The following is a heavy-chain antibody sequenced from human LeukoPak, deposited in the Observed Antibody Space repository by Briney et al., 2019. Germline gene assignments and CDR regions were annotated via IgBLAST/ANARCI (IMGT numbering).Heavy chain of an antibody. CDR3: VRGTGY. Sequence: PGGSLRLSCSVSGFTFSTYVMHWVRQAPGKGREYVSAISSNGDNTYYADSVKGRFTISRDNSKNTLYLQMSSLRADGAAVYYCVRGTGYWGQGTLVTVSS. V-gene: IGHV3-64D*06. CDR1: GFTFSTYV. J-gene: IGHJ4*02. CDR2: ISSNGDNT.